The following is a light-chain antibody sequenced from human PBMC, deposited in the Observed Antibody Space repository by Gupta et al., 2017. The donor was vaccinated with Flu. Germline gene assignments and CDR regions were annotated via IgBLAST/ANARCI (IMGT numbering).Light chain of an antibody. Sequence: SGDVLPKQYVSWYQQKPGQAPLLVISRDTERPSGIPERFSGSNSGTTVTLTISGVQAEDEADYYCQSSNSGAIWVFGGGTKVTV. CDR3: QSSNSGAIWV. CDR1: VLPKQY. CDR2: RDT. J-gene: IGLJ3*02. V-gene: IGLV3-25*03.